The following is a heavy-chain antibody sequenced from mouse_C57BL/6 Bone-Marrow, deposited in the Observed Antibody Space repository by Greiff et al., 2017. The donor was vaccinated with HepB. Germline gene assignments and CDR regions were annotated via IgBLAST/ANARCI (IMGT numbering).Heavy chain of an antibody. V-gene: IGHV1-76*01. D-gene: IGHD2-10*02. Sequence: LVESGAELVRPGASVKLSCKASGYTFTDYYINWVKQRPGQGLEWIARIYPGSGNTYYNEKFKGKATLTAEKSSSTAYMQLSSLTSEDSAVYFCARSVFDYFDYWGQGTTLTVSS. J-gene: IGHJ2*01. CDR2: IYPGSGNT. CDR1: GYTFTDYY. CDR3: ARSVFDYFDY.